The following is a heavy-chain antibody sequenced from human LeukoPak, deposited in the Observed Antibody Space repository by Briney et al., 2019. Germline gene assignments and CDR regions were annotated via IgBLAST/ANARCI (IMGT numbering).Heavy chain of an antibody. Sequence: ASVKVSCKASGYTFTSYGISWVRQAPGQGLEWMGWISAYNGNTNYAQKLQGRVTMTTDISTSTAYMELRSLRSDDTAVYYCARHSSSWYSGAFDIWGQGTMVTVSS. J-gene: IGHJ3*02. D-gene: IGHD6-13*01. CDR1: GYTFTSYG. CDR3: ARHSSSWYSGAFDI. CDR2: ISAYNGNT. V-gene: IGHV1-18*01.